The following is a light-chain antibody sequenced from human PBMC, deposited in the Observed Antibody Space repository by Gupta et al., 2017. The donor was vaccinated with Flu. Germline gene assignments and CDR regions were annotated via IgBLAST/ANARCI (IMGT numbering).Light chain of an antibody. J-gene: IGLJ1*01. CDR2: EVN. Sequence: QSALTQPASVSGSPGQSITISCTGTSSDVGGYDYVSWYQQHPGKAPKVIIYEVNNRPSGVSNRFSGSKSGNTASLTISGLQAADEADYHCSSYTSRSTLVFGTGTTVTVL. CDR1: SSDVGGYDY. CDR3: SSYTSRSTLV. V-gene: IGLV2-14*01.